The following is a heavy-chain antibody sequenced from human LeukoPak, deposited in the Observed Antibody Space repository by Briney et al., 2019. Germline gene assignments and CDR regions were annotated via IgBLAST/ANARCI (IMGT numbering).Heavy chain of an antibody. D-gene: IGHD3-3*01. CDR1: GGSISSYY. Sequence: SETLSLTCTVSGGSISSYYWSWIRQPPGKGLEWIGYIYYSGSTNYNPSLKSRVTISVDTSKNQFSLKLSSVTAAVTAVYYCARDSRTTIFGVVSWWFDPWGQGTLVTVSS. CDR2: IYYSGST. CDR3: ARDSRTTIFGVVSWWFDP. J-gene: IGHJ5*02. V-gene: IGHV4-59*01.